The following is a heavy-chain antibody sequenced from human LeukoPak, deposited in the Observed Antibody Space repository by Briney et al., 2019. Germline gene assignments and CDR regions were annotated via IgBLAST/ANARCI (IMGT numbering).Heavy chain of an antibody. J-gene: IGHJ3*02. Sequence: ASVKVSCKASGYTFTGYYMHWVRQAPGQGLEWRGWINPNSGGTNYAQKFQGRVTMTRDTSISTAYMELSRLRSDDTAVYYCAMYCSGGSCYSAVGAFDIWGQGTMVTVSS. V-gene: IGHV1-2*02. CDR2: INPNSGGT. D-gene: IGHD2-15*01. CDR1: GYTFTGYY. CDR3: AMYCSGGSCYSAVGAFDI.